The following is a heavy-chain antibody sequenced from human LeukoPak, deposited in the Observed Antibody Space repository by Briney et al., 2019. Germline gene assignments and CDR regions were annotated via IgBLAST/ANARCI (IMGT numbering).Heavy chain of an antibody. V-gene: IGHV1-24*01. Sequence: VASVKVSCKVSGYTLTELSMHWVRQAPGKGLEWMGGFDPEDGETIYAQKFQGRVTMTEDTSTDTAYMELSSLRSEDTAVYYCATESRYNWNRLPDYWGQGTPVTVSS. D-gene: IGHD1-20*01. J-gene: IGHJ4*02. CDR2: FDPEDGET. CDR1: GYTLTELS. CDR3: ATESRYNWNRLPDY.